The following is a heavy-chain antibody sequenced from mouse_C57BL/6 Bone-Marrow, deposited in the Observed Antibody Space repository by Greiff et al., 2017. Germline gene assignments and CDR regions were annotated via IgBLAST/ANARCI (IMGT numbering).Heavy chain of an antibody. CDR1: GYTFTSYW. D-gene: IGHD2-12*01. V-gene: IGHV1-55*01. J-gene: IGHJ1*03. Sequence: VKLQQSGAELVKPGASVKMSCKASGYTFTSYWITWVKQRPGQGLEWIGDIYPGSGSTNYNEKFKSKATLTVVTSSSTAYMQLSSLTSEDSAVYYCARKRYPYWYFDVWGTGTTVTVSS. CDR3: ARKRYPYWYFDV. CDR2: IYPGSGST.